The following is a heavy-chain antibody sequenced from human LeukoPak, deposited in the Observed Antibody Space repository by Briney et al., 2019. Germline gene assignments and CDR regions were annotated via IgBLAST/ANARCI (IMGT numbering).Heavy chain of an antibody. CDR2: ISGSGGST. J-gene: IGHJ4*02. CDR1: GFTVSSNY. Sequence: GGSLRLSCAASGFTVSSNYMSWVRQAPGKGLEWVSAISGSGGSTYYADSVKGRFTISRDNSKNTLYLQMNSLRAEDTAVYYCAKAPYYYGSGSYLYYFDYWGQGTLVTVSS. D-gene: IGHD3-10*01. V-gene: IGHV3-23*01. CDR3: AKAPYYYGSGSYLYYFDY.